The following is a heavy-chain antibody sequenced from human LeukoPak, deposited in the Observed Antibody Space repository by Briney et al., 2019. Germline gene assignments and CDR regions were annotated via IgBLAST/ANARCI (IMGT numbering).Heavy chain of an antibody. D-gene: IGHD1-1*01. CDR2: INPNSGGT. V-gene: IGHV1-2*02. CDR3: ARESNWAYYFDY. J-gene: IGHJ4*02. Sequence: GASVKVSCKASGYTFTGYYTHWVRQAPGQGLEWMGWINPNSGGTNYAQKFQGRVTMTRDTSISTAYMELRSLRSDDTAVYYCARESNWAYYFDYWGQGTLVTVSS. CDR1: GYTFTGYY.